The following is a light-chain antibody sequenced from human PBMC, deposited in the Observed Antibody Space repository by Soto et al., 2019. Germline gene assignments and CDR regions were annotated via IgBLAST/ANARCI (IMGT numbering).Light chain of an antibody. CDR1: SSDVGGYSY. Sequence: QSALTQPRSVSGSPGQSVTISCTGTSSDVGGYSYVSWFQQHPGKAPKRMIYDVSKRPSGVPDRFSGSESGNTASLTISGLQAEDEADYYCCSFAGSYTLYVFGTGTKLTVL. J-gene: IGLJ1*01. CDR3: CSFAGSYTLYV. CDR2: DVS. V-gene: IGLV2-11*01.